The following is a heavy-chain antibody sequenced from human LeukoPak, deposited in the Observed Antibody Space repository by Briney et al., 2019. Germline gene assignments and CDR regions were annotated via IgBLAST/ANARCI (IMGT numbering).Heavy chain of an antibody. V-gene: IGHV1-2*02. Sequence: GASVKVSCKTSGNTFTDYYMHWVRQAPGQGLEWMGWINPNSGVTSSAQKFQGRVTMTRDTSITTVYMEVRWLTSDDTAIYYCARADRLDGAPYLIGPWGQGTLVTVSS. CDR3: ARADRLDGAPYLIGP. D-gene: IGHD2-21*01. CDR1: GNTFTDYY. J-gene: IGHJ5*02. CDR2: INPNSGVT.